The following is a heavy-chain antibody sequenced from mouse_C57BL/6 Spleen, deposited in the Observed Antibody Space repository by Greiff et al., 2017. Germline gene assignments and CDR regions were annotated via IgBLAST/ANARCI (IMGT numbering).Heavy chain of an antibody. J-gene: IGHJ3*01. CDR3: ARVVYYGSSYPFAY. CDR1: GYTFTDYN. D-gene: IGHD1-1*01. Sequence: VQLQQSGPELVKPGASVKIPCKASGYTFTDYNMDWVKQSHGKSLEWIGDINPNNGGTIYNQKFKGKATLTVDKSSSTAYMELRSLTSEDTAVYYCARVVYYGSSYPFAYWGQGTLVTVSA. V-gene: IGHV1-18*01. CDR2: INPNNGGT.